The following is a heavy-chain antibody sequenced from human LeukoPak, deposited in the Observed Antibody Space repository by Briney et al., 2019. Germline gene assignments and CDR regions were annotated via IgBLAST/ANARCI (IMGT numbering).Heavy chain of an antibody. CDR1: GDTFTSYY. J-gene: IGHJ4*02. D-gene: IGHD1-26*01. CDR3: AKIGPKIVGATGRGVYFDY. Sequence: ASVKVSCKASGDTFTSYYMHWVRQAPGQGLEWMGIINPSGGSTSYAQKFQGRVTMTRGTSTSTVYMELSSLRAEDTAVFYCAKIGPKIVGATGRGVYFDYWGQGTLVTVSS. V-gene: IGHV1-46*01. CDR2: INPSGGST.